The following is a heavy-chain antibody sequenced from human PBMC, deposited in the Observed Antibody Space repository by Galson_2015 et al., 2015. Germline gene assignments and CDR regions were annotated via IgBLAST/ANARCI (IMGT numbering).Heavy chain of an antibody. V-gene: IGHV3-7*03. CDR3: TRGAPQYWYFDL. J-gene: IGHJ2*01. CDR2: VKQDGSEK. Sequence: SLRLSCAASGFPFSNYWMAWVRQAPGKGLEWVANVKQDGSEKHYVDSVKGRFVISSDNAKNSVYLQLNNLRAEDTAVYYCTRGAPQYWYFDLWVRGTLVTVSS. CDR1: GFPFSNYW.